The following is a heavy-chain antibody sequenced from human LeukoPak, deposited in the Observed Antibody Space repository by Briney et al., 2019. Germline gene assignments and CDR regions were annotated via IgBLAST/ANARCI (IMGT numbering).Heavy chain of an antibody. CDR2: ISWNSDNI. CDR1: GFTFDDYA. CDR3: AKDLSPHYYDSSGRFDY. J-gene: IGHJ4*02. D-gene: IGHD3-22*01. Sequence: PGGSLRLSCAASGFTFDDYAMHWVRHAPGKGLEWVSGISWNSDNIGYADSVKGRFTISRDNAKNSLYLQMNSLRAEDKALYYCAKDLSPHYYDSSGRFDYWGQGTLVTVSS. V-gene: IGHV3-9*01.